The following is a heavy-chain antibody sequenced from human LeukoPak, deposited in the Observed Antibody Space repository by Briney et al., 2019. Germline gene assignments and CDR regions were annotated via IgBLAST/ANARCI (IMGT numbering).Heavy chain of an antibody. J-gene: IGHJ6*03. CDR3: ARVRGGERANYYMDV. CDR1: GYSFTSYW. V-gene: IGHV5-51*01. CDR2: IYPGDSDT. D-gene: IGHD3-10*01. Sequence: GESLKISCKGSGYSFTSYWIGWVRQMPGKGLEWMGIIYPGDSDTRYSPSFQGQVTISADKSISTAYLQWSSLKASDTAMYYCARVRGGERANYYMDVWGKGTTVTVSS.